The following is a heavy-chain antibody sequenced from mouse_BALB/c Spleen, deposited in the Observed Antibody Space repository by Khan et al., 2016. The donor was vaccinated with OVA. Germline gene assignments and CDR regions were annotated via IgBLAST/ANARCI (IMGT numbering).Heavy chain of an antibody. CDR2: ISNGGGST. V-gene: IGHV5-12*02. J-gene: IGHJ4*01. D-gene: IGHD1-3*01. CDR3: ARQLNGAMDY. Sequence: EVELVESGGGLVQPGGSLKLSCATSGFTFSDYYMYWVRQTPEKRLEWVAYISNGGGSTYYPDTVKGRFTIYRDNAKNTLYLQMSRLKSEDTAMYYCARQLNGAMDYWGQGTSVTVSS. CDR1: GFTFSDYY.